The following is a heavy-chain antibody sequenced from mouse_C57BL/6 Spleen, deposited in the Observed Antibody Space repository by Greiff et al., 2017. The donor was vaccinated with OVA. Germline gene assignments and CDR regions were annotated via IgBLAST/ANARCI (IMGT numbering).Heavy chain of an antibody. CDR2: ISGGGGNT. J-gene: IGHJ4*01. V-gene: IGHV5-9*01. D-gene: IGHD1-1*01. CDR1: GFTFSSYT. CDR3: ASHGYYGVFYAMDY. Sequence: EVKVVESGGGLVKPGGSLKLSCAASGFTFSSYTMSWVRQTPEKRLEWVATISGGGGNTYYPDSVKGRFTISRDNAKNTLYLQMSSLRSEDTALYYCASHGYYGVFYAMDYWGQGTSVTVSS.